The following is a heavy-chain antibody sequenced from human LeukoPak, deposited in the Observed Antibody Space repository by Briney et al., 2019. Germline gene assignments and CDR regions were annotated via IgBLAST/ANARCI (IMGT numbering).Heavy chain of an antibody. D-gene: IGHD2-2*01. CDR1: GFTFSGYS. CDR3: ARDTGYCSSTSCYGVLMDV. CDR2: ISSSSSTI. Sequence: GGSLRLSCAASGFTFSGYSMNWVRQAPGKGLEWVSYISSSSSTIYYADSVKGRFTISRDNAKNSLYLQMNSLRAEDTAVYYCARDTGYCSSTSCYGVLMDVWGKGTTVTVSS. V-gene: IGHV3-48*01. J-gene: IGHJ6*04.